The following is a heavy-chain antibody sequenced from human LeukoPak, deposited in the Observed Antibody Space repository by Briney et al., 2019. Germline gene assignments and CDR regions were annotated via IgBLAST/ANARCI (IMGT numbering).Heavy chain of an antibody. J-gene: IGHJ4*02. V-gene: IGHV4-59*01. CDR1: GGFISSYY. CDR3: AIDVGGSGQIDY. CDR2: IYYSGSA. Sequence: SETLSLTCTVYGGFISSYYWSWNRQPPGKGLEWVGYIYYSGSANYNPSLKSRVTISVDTSRNQFSLKLSSVTAADTAVYYCAIDVGGSGQIDYWGQGTLVTVSS. D-gene: IGHD3-10*01.